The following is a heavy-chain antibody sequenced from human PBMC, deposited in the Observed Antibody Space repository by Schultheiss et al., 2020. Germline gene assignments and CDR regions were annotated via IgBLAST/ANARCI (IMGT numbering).Heavy chain of an antibody. V-gene: IGHV3-53*01. D-gene: IGHD1-1*01. CDR3: AKDRIRQLTLHY. Sequence: GGSLRLSCAASGFTVSSNYMSWVRQAPGKGLEWVSVIYSGGSTYYADSVKGRFTISRDNSKNTVYLQMNSLRVEDTAVYYCAKDRIRQLTLHYWGQGTLVTVSS. CDR1: GFTVSSNY. J-gene: IGHJ4*02. CDR2: IYSGGST.